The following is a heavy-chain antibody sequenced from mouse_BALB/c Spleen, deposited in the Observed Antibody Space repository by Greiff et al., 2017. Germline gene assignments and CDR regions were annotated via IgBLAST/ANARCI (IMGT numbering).Heavy chain of an antibody. V-gene: IGHV2-2*02. CDR3: ARCKVVSPYYAMDY. CDR2: IWSGGST. J-gene: IGHJ4*01. Sequence: QVQLQQSGPGLVQPSQSLSITCTASGFSLTSYGVHWVRQSPGKGLEWLGVIWSGGSTDYNAAFISRLSISKDNSKSQVFFKMNSLQANDTAIYYCARCKVVSPYYAMDYWGQGTSVTVSS. CDR1: GFSLTSYG. D-gene: IGHD1-1*01.